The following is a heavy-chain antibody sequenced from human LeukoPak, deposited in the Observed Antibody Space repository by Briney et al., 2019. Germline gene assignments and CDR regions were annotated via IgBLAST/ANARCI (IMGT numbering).Heavy chain of an antibody. V-gene: IGHV3-21*01. CDR2: ISSSSSYI. Sequence: PGGSLRLSCAASGFTFSDYSINWVRQAPGKGLEWVSSISSSSSYIYYAASVKGRFTISRDNAKNSLYLQMNSLRADDTAVYFCARDLSLYDSIPDAFDIWGQGTMVTVSS. CDR1: GFTFSDYS. J-gene: IGHJ3*02. D-gene: IGHD3-22*01. CDR3: ARDLSLYDSIPDAFDI.